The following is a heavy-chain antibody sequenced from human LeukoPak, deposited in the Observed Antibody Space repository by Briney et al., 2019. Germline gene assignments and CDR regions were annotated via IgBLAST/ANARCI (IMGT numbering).Heavy chain of an antibody. Sequence: ASVKVSCKASGYTFTSYDINWVRQATGQGLEWMGWMNPNSGNTGYAQKFQGRVTMTRNNSISTAYMELSSLRSEDTALYYCVIHDYVDYVAGAGYYFDYWGQGTLVTVSS. V-gene: IGHV1-8*01. CDR1: GYTFTSYD. CDR2: MNPNSGNT. CDR3: VIHDYVDYVAGAGYYFDY. J-gene: IGHJ4*02. D-gene: IGHD4-17*01.